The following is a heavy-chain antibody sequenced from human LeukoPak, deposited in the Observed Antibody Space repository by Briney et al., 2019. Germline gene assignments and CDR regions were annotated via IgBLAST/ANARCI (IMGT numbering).Heavy chain of an antibody. Sequence: PGGSLRLSCAASGFTFSSYAMSWVRQAPGKGLEWVGRIKSKTDGGTTDYAAPVKGRFTISRDDSKNTLYLQMNSLKTEDTAVYYCTTGVSAMIVVVNFDYWGQGTLVTVSS. V-gene: IGHV3-15*01. J-gene: IGHJ4*02. CDR2: IKSKTDGGTT. D-gene: IGHD3-22*01. CDR3: TTGVSAMIVVVNFDY. CDR1: GFTFSSYA.